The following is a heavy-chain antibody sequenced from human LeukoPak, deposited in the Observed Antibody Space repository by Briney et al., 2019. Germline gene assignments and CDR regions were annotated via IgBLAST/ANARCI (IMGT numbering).Heavy chain of an antibody. CDR3: AKGGTN. Sequence: PGGSLRLSCAASGFTFDDYAMHWVRQAPGKGLEWVSGISWNSGSIGYADSVKGRFTISRDNAKNSLYLQMNSLRAEDTALYYCAKGGTNWGQGTMVTVSS. V-gene: IGHV3-9*01. D-gene: IGHD1/OR15-1a*01. CDR1: GFTFDDYA. CDR2: ISWNSGSI. J-gene: IGHJ3*01.